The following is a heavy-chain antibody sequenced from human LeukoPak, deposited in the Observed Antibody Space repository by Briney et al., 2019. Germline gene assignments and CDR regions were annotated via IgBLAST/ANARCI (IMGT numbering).Heavy chain of an antibody. CDR3: ARESGVARGFDFVGY. J-gene: IGHJ4*02. CDR1: GYTFSSYD. CDR2: MNPNSGNT. D-gene: IGHD3-10*01. Sequence: ASVKVSCKASGYTFSSYDINWVRQATGQGLEWIGWMNPNSGNTGHAQSFQGRVTMTRDNSISTAYMELSSLRSEDTAVYYCARESGVARGFDFVGYWGQGTLVTVSS. V-gene: IGHV1-8*01.